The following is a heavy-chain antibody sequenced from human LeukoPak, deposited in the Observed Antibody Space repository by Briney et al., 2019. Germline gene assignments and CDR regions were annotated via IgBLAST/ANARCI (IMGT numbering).Heavy chain of an antibody. CDR3: ARDQGLTYYYGSGSYIVGYFDY. D-gene: IGHD3-10*01. J-gene: IGHJ4*02. Sequence: SETLSLTCTVSGGSISSSSYYWGWIRQPPGKGLEWIGSIYYSGSTYYSPSLKSRVTISVDTSKNQFSLKLSSVTAADTAVYYCARDQGLTYYYGSGSYIVGYFDYWGQGTLVTVSS. V-gene: IGHV4-39*02. CDR1: GGSISSSSYY. CDR2: IYYSGST.